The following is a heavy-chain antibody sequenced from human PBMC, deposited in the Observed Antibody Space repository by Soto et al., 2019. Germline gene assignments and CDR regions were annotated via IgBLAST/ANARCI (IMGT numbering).Heavy chain of an antibody. J-gene: IGHJ6*03. D-gene: IGHD2-2*01. CDR3: ARVPAGYHLYYYYYMDV. V-gene: IGHV1-8*01. CDR2: MNPNSGNT. CDR1: GYTFTSYD. Sequence: GPSVKVSCKASGYTFTSYDINWVRQASGQGLEWVGWMNPNSGNTGCAQKFQGRVTMTRTTSITTAYMELSSLTSEDTAVYYCARVPAGYHLYYYYYMDVWGTGTTVTVSS.